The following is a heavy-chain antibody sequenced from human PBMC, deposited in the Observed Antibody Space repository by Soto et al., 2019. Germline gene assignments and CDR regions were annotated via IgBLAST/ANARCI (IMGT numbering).Heavy chain of an antibody. D-gene: IGHD6-6*01. CDR1: GYTFTSYA. CDR2: INAGNGNT. Sequence: QVQLVQSGAEVKKPGASVKVSCKASGYTFTSYAIHWVRQAPGQRLEWMGWINAGNGNTKYSQKFQGRVTITRDTSASTAYMELSSLRSEDTAVYYCARAIAARAGWWFDPWGQGTLVTVSS. CDR3: ARAIAARAGWWFDP. V-gene: IGHV1-3*01. J-gene: IGHJ5*02.